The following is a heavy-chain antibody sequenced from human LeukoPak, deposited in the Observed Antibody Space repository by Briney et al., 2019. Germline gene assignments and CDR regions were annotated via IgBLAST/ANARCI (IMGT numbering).Heavy chain of an antibody. CDR1: DGSIYSSSYY. D-gene: IGHD2-21*02. V-gene: IGHV4-39*01. CDR3: ARHRFTVTAIDY. J-gene: IGHJ4*02. CDR2: IYYSGST. Sequence: SETLSLICTVSDGSIYSSSYYWGWIRQPPGKGLEWIGSIYYSGSTYYNPSLKSRVTISVDTSKNQFSLKLTSVTAADTAIYYCARHRFTVTAIDYWSQGTLVTVSS.